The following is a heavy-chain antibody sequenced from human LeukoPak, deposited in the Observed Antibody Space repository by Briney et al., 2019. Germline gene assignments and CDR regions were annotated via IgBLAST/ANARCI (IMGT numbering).Heavy chain of an antibody. V-gene: IGHV1-69*04. CDR3: ARYDSSGYYYRTRGESDY. J-gene: IGHJ4*02. Sequence: ASVNVSCKASGGTFSSYAISGVRQATGKGLEGMGRSIPILGIANYAQKFQGRVPITADKSTSTAYMELSSLRSEGTAVYYCARYDSSGYYYRTRGESDYWGQGTLVTVSS. CDR2: SIPILGIA. CDR1: GGTFSSYA. D-gene: IGHD3-22*01.